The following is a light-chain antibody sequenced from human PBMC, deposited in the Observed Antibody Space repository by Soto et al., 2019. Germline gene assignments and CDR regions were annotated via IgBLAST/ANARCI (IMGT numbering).Light chain of an antibody. Sequence: ELVMTQSPVALSVSPGESAALSCRASQRVGRNFACYQQRPGQAPRVIIYGTSTRATGVPARFSGSGSGTDFTLPISSLQSEDFAVYYCQQYNKWPYTFGQGTRLEIK. CDR3: QQYNKWPYT. V-gene: IGKV3-15*01. CDR2: GTS. J-gene: IGKJ2*01. CDR1: QRVGRN.